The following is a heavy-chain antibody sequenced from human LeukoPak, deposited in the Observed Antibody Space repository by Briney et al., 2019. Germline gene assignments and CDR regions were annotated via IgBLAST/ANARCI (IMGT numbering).Heavy chain of an antibody. V-gene: IGHV1-18*01. CDR1: GYTFTRYG. CDR2: ISASNGNT. D-gene: IGHD6-13*01. CDR3: ARGPYSSSWFAYYYYYMDV. Sequence: ASVRVSCKASGYTFTRYGISWVRQAPGQGLQWLGWISASNGNTNYAQKFRDRVTMTRNTSISTAYMELSSLRSEDTAVYYCARGPYSSSWFAYYYYYMDVWGKGTTVTISS. J-gene: IGHJ6*03.